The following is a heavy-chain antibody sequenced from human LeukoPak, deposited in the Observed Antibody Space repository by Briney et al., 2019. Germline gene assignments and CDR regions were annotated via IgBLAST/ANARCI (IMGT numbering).Heavy chain of an antibody. D-gene: IGHD1-26*01. Sequence: GGSLRLSCSASGFTFNTYAMKWVRQAPGKGLEWVANIKQDGSEKYYVDSVKGRFTISRDNAKNSLYLQMNSLRAEDTAVYYCAREWELLITNWFDPWGQGTLVTVSS. J-gene: IGHJ5*02. V-gene: IGHV3-7*01. CDR3: AREWELLITNWFDP. CDR2: IKQDGSEK. CDR1: GFTFNTYA.